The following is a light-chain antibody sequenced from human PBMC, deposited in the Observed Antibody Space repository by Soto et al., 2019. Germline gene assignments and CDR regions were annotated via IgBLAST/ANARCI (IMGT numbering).Light chain of an antibody. CDR2: EVN. J-gene: IGLJ2*01. CDR1: SSDVGYYNY. V-gene: IGLV2-8*01. CDR3: SSHAGRNKYVL. Sequence: QSVLTQPPSASGSPGQSVTISCTGTSSDVGYYNYVSWYQQHPGKAPKLMIFEVNARPSGVPDRFSGSRFGNTASLTVSGLQAEDEAVYYCSSHAGRNKYVLFGGGTKLTVL.